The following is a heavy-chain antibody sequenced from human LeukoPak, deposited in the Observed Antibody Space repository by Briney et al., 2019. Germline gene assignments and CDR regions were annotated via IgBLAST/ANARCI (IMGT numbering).Heavy chain of an antibody. Sequence: PSETLSLTCTVSGGSISSGSYYWSWLRQPAGKGLEWIGRIYTSGSTNYNPSLKSRVTISVDTSKNQFSVKLSSVTAADTAVYYCARDGDIVVSGGWFDPWGQGTLVTVSS. V-gene: IGHV4-61*02. CDR3: ARDGDIVVSGGWFDP. D-gene: IGHD2-2*01. J-gene: IGHJ5*02. CDR2: IYTSGST. CDR1: GGSISSGSYY.